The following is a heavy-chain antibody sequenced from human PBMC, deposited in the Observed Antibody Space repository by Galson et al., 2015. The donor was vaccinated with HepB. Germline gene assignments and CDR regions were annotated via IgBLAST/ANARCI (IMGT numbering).Heavy chain of an antibody. CDR1: GFTFSSYA. V-gene: IGHV3-23*01. CDR2: ISGSGGST. J-gene: IGHJ6*02. CDR3: AKRVPGVVVPAAMFGESTGMDV. Sequence: SLRLSCAASGFTFSSYAMSWVRQAPGKGLEWVSAISGSGGSTYYADSVKGRFTISRDNSKNTLYLQMNSLRAEDTAVYYCAKRVPGVVVPAAMFGESTGMDVWGQGTTVTVSS. D-gene: IGHD2-2*01.